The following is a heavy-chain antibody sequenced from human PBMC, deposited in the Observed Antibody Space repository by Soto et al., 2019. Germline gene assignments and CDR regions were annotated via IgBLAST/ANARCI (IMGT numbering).Heavy chain of an antibody. J-gene: IGHJ4*02. V-gene: IGHV6-1*01. D-gene: IGHD3-22*01. CDR3: GRKYDSIFDY. CDR1: GDSVSTNSAA. Sequence: PSQTLSLTCAISGDSVSTNSAAWNWIRQSPSRGLEWLGRTYYRSKWYNDYAVSVKSRITINPDTSKNQFSLQLNSVTYEDTAVYYCGRKYDSIFDYWGQGPLVPVPQ. CDR2: TYYRSKWYN.